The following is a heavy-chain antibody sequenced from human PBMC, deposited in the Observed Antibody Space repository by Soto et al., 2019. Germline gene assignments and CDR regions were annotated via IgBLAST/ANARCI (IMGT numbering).Heavy chain of an antibody. CDR1: GASISNGGYY. D-gene: IGHD4-17*01. J-gene: IGHJ5*02. CDR3: ARLTLTNYGARWFDP. CDR2: IYYNGNA. Sequence: QVQLQESGPGLVKPSQTPSLTCTVSGASISNGGYYWSWVRQHPGEGLQWIGYIYYNGNAYYNPSLKSRVSISLDSSHNQFSLRLMSVTAADTAVYFCARLTLTNYGARWFDPWGQGTLVNVSS. V-gene: IGHV4-31*03.